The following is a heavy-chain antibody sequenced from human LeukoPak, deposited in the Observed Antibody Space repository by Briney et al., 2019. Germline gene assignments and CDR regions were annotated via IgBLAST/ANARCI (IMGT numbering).Heavy chain of an antibody. CDR1: GYTFTSYA. CDR2: INTNTGNP. D-gene: IGHD6-19*01. J-gene: IGHJ5*02. V-gene: IGHV7-4-1*02. CDR3: ARHSSGWYDEDYNWFDP. Sequence: ASVKVSCKASGYTFTSYAMNWVRQAPGQGLEWMGWINTNTGNPTYAQGFTGRFVFSLDTSVNTAYLQISSLKAEDTAVYYCARHSSGWYDEDYNWFDPWGQGTLVTVSS.